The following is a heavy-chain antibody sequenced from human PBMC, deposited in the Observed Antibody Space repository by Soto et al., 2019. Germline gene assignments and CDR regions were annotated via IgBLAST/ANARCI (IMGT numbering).Heavy chain of an antibody. CDR2: INYSGTT. J-gene: IGHJ6*02. CDR3: ARDHKWDGMDV. Sequence: SETLSLTCSVSGGSFSSDSFIWSWVRQFPRKGLEWIGYINYSGTTYYNPSLRSRITMSVDTSKNQFSLNLSSVTAADTAVYYCARDHKWDGMDVWGQGXTVTVYS. CDR1: GGSFSSDSFI. V-gene: IGHV4-31*03. D-gene: IGHD1-26*01.